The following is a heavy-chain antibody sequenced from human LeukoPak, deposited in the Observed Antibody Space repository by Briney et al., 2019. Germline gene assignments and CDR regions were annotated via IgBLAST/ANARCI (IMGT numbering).Heavy chain of an antibody. D-gene: IGHD1-1*01. CDR2: IYNSGST. Sequence: PSETLSLTCTVSGVSISSHYWSWIRQPPGKGLEWVGDIYNSGSTNYNPSLKSRVTISVDTSKNQFSLKLSSVTAADTAVYYCARRVPQREWFDPWGQGTLVTVSS. J-gene: IGHJ5*02. CDR1: GVSISSHY. V-gene: IGHV4-59*11. CDR3: ARRVPQREWFDP.